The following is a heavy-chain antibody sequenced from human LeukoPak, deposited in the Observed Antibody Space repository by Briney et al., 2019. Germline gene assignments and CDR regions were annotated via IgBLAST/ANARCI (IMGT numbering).Heavy chain of an antibody. J-gene: IGHJ5*02. CDR3: ARGSGSDGRDWFDP. V-gene: IGHV1-8*02. Sequence: ASVKVSCKASGYTFTSYGISWVRQASGQGLEWMGWMNSNSGNTGYAQNFLGRVTMTRDTSTGTAYMELTSLTSEDTAVYYCARGSGSDGRDWFDPWGQGTLVTVSS. D-gene: IGHD3-10*01. CDR1: GYTFTSYG. CDR2: MNSNSGNT.